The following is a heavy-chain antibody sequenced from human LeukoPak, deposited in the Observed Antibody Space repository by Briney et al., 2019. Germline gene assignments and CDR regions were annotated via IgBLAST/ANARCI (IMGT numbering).Heavy chain of an antibody. CDR1: GFTVSSNY. J-gene: IGHJ4*02. CDR3: ARVLVRRGYSYGPFDY. D-gene: IGHD5-18*01. Sequence: GGSLRLSCAASGFTVSSNYMSWVRQAPGKGLEWVSVIYSGGSTYYADSVKGRFTISGDNSKNTLSLQMNSLRAEDTAVYYCARVLVRRGYSYGPFDYWGQGTLVTVSS. V-gene: IGHV3-53*01. CDR2: IYSGGST.